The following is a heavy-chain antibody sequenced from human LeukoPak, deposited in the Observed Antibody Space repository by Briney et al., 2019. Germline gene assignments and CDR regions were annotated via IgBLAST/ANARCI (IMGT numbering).Heavy chain of an antibody. CDR2: IIPIFGTA. CDR1: GGTFSSYA. D-gene: IGHD6-13*01. V-gene: IGHV1-69*13. Sequence: SVKVSCKASGGTFSSYAISWVRQAPGQGLEWMGGIIPIFGTANYAQKFQGRVTITADESTSTAYMELSSLSSEDTAVYYCARYSSSWRRDFDYWGQGTLVTVSS. CDR3: ARYSSSWRRDFDY. J-gene: IGHJ4*02.